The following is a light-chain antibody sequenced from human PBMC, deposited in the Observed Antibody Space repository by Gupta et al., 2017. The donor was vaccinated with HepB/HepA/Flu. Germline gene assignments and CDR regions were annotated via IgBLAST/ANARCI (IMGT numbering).Light chain of an antibody. CDR2: SAS. J-gene: IGKJ1*01. V-gene: IGKV1-39*01. Sequence: DIQMTQPPSSLSASLGDRVTITCWASQSIARYLNWYEKRPGKAPKLLISSASSLQSGVPSRFSGSGSGTEFSLTISRLRSEDSTTYYCQQCATLPWTFGQGTKVEI. CDR3: QQCATLPWT. CDR1: QSIARY.